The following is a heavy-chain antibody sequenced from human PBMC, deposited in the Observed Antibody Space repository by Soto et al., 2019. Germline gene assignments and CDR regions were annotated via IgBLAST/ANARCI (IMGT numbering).Heavy chain of an antibody. D-gene: IGHD3-22*01. CDR1: GFTFSSYG. J-gene: IGHJ4*02. V-gene: IGHV3-33*01. Sequence: QVQLVESGGGVVQPGRSLRLSCAASGFTFSSYGMHWVRQAPGKGLEWVAVIWYDGSNKYYADSVKGRFTISRDNSKNTLYLQMNSLRAEDTAVYYCARDEWYYDRSGTFIYWGQGTLVTVSS. CDR3: ARDEWYYDRSGTFIY. CDR2: IWYDGSNK.